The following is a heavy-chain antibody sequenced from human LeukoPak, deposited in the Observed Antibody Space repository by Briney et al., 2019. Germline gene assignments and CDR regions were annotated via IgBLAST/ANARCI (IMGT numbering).Heavy chain of an antibody. CDR3: TTEGLLWFGFDY. V-gene: IGHV3-15*01. D-gene: IGHD3-10*01. Sequence: GGSLRLSCAASGFTFSNAWMSWVRQAPGKGLEWVGRIKSKTDGGTTDYAGPVKGRFTISRDDSKNTLYLQMNSLKTEDTAVYHCTTEGLLWFGFDYWGQGTLVTVSS. J-gene: IGHJ4*02. CDR1: GFTFSNAW. CDR2: IKSKTDGGTT.